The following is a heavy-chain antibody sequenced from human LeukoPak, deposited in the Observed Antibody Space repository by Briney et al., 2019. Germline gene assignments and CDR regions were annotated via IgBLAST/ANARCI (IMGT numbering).Heavy chain of an antibody. CDR1: GYTFTNYA. D-gene: IGHD3-10*01. Sequence: VASVKVSCKASGYTFTNYAFSWVRQAPGQGLEWMGWISTYNGDTNYAQKLQGRVTMTTDTSTTTAYMEVRSLRSDDTAVYYCARTYGSGSCLLDPWGQGTLVTVSS. J-gene: IGHJ5*02. CDR2: ISTYNGDT. CDR3: ARTYGSGSCLLDP. V-gene: IGHV1-18*01.